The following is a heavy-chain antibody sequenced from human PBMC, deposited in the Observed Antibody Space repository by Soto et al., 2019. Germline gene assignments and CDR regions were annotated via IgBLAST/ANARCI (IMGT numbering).Heavy chain of an antibody. CDR2: ISYDGSNK. CDR3: AKVRPARHWLGNADY. V-gene: IGHV3-30*18. Sequence: QVQLVESGGGVVQPGRSLRLSCAASGFTFSSYGMHWVRQAPGKGLEWVAVISYDGSNKYYADSVKGRFTISRDNSKNPLYLQMNSLRAEDTAVYYCAKVRPARHWLGNADYWGQGTLVTVSS. J-gene: IGHJ4*02. D-gene: IGHD6-19*01. CDR1: GFTFSSYG.